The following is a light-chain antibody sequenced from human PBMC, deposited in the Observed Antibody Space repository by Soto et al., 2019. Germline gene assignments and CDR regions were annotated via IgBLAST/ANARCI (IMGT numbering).Light chain of an antibody. CDR3: QKYNSAPPWT. CDR1: QGISNY. Sequence: DIQMTQSPSSLAASVGDRVTITCRASQGISNYLAWYQQKPGKVPKLLTYAASTLQSGVPSRFSGSGSGTDFTLTTSSLQPEDVATYYCQKYNSAPPWTFGQGTKVDI. CDR2: AAS. V-gene: IGKV1-27*01. J-gene: IGKJ1*01.